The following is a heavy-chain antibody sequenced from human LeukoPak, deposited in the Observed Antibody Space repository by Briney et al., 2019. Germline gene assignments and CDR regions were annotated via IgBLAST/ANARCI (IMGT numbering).Heavy chain of an antibody. D-gene: IGHD2-2*01. CDR1: GGSISSGSYF. V-gene: IGHV4-39*07. J-gene: IGHJ6*03. Sequence: SETLSLTCTVSGGSISSGSYFWGWIRQPPGRGLEWIGSVFYSGSTYYNPSLKSRVTISVDTSKNQFSLKLSSVTAADTAVYYCARCSTTRDYCMDVWGKGTTVTVSS. CDR3: ARCSTTRDYCMDV. CDR2: VFYSGST.